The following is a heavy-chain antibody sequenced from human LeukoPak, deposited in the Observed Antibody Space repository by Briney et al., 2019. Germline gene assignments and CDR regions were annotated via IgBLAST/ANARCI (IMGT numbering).Heavy chain of an antibody. D-gene: IGHD6-13*01. CDR3: ARSALGSSSLN. Sequence: ASVKVSCKASGYTFTSYYMHWVRQAPGQGLEWMGWINPNSGGTNYAQKFQGRVTMTRDTSISTAYMELSRLRSDDMAVYYCARSALGSSSLNWGQGTLVTVSS. CDR1: GYTFTSYY. J-gene: IGHJ4*02. CDR2: INPNSGGT. V-gene: IGHV1-2*02.